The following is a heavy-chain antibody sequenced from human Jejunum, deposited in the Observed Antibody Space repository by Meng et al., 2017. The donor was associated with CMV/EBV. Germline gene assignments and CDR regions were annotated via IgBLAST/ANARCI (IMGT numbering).Heavy chain of an antibody. CDR2: ISGSGGST. Sequence: ASGFTFRSYAMSWVRQAPGKGLEWVSAISGSGGSTYYADSVKGRFTISRDNSKNTLYLQMNSLRAEDTAVYYCAKLGIAAAGTVDYWGQGTLVTVSS. J-gene: IGHJ4*02. CDR3: AKLGIAAAGTVDY. CDR1: GFTFRSYA. V-gene: IGHV3-23*01. D-gene: IGHD6-13*01.